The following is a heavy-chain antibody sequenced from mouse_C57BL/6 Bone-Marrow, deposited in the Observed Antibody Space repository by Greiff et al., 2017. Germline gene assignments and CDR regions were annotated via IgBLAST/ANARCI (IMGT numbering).Heavy chain of an antibody. J-gene: IGHJ4*01. CDR3: ASLGADEVGVDY. V-gene: IGHV1-72*01. Sequence: QVQLQQSGAELVRPGASVKLSCKASGYTFTSYWIHWVKQRPGRGLEWIGKIDPRSGGTKYNEKFKGKATLTADTPSSTAYMQLSSLTSEDSAVYFCASLGADEVGVDYWGQGTTVTVSS. CDR2: IDPRSGGT. CDR1: GYTFTSYW.